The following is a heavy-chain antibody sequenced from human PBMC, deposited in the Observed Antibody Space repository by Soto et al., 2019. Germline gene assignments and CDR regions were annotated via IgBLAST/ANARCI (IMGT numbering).Heavy chain of an antibody. CDR3: ARVEGPHDYGVLSYFQH. Sequence: SETLSLTCTVSGAFLNNFFWSWIRQTPGKGLEWIGYVSQGGAAAYLAEGETTGYNPSLKSRVTISVDTSKNQFSLKLSSVTAADSAVYYCARVEGPHDYGVLSYFQHWGQGTLVTVSS. V-gene: IGHV4-59*01. CDR1: GAFLNNFF. J-gene: IGHJ1*01. D-gene: IGHD4-17*01. CDR2: VSQGGAAAYLAEGETT.